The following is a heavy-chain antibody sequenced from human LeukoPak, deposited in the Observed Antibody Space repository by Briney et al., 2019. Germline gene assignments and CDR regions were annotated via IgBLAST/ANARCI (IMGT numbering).Heavy chain of an antibody. CDR2: INPNSGGT. J-gene: IGHJ5*02. V-gene: IGHV1-2*04. CDR1: GYTFTGYY. Sequence: ASVKVSCKASGYTFTGYYMHWVRQAPGQGLEWMGWINPNSGGTNYAQKFQGWVTMTRDTSISTAYMELSRLRSEDTAVYYCARVWWPGITGTTGWFDPWGQGTLVTVSS. CDR3: ARVWWPGITGTTGWFDP. D-gene: IGHD1-20*01.